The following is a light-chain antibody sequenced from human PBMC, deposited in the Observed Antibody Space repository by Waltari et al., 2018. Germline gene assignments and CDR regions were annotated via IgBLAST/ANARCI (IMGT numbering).Light chain of an antibody. CDR3: QVWDTTADLAI. CDR2: NDS. Sequence: SYVLTQPPSVSVAPGQTASITCGGNNIATKRVHWYQQKPGQAPVLVVYNDSDRASGIPERFSGSNSGNTATLTISRVEAGDEADYYCQVWDTTADLAIFGGGTKLTVL. V-gene: IGLV3-21*02. CDR1: NIATKR. J-gene: IGLJ2*01.